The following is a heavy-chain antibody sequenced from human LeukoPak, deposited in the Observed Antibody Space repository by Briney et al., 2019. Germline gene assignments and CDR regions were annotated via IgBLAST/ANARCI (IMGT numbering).Heavy chain of an antibody. V-gene: IGHV3-23*01. J-gene: IGHJ4*02. D-gene: IGHD6-19*01. CDR2: ISGSDAGT. CDR3: ARVQGGGYRTADY. CDR1: GFTFNNYT. Sequence: GGSLRLSCAASGFTFNNYTMSWVRQAPGKGLEWVSAISGSDAGTYYADSVKGRFTISRDNSKNTLYLQMNSLRAEDTAVYYCARVQGGGYRTADYWGQGTLVTVSS.